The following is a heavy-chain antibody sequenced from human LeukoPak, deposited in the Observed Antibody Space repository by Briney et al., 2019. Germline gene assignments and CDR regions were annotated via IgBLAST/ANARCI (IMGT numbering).Heavy chain of an antibody. J-gene: IGHJ4*02. Sequence: PGGSLRLSCAASGFTFSSYAMSWVRQAPWKGLEWVSAISGSGGSTYYADSVKGRFTISRDNSKNTLYLQMNSLRAEDTAVYYCAKGNSSSWYAPLDYWGQGTLVTVSS. CDR2: ISGSGGST. CDR1: GFTFSSYA. CDR3: AKGNSSSWYAPLDY. D-gene: IGHD6-13*01. V-gene: IGHV3-23*01.